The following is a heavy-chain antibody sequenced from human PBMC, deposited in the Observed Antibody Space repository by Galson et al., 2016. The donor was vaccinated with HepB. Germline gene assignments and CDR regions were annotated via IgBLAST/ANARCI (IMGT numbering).Heavy chain of an antibody. V-gene: IGHV3-48*01. CDR1: GFRFSDYN. CDR3: ARPYTYYFGSGSYFDVLHYGMDV. CDR2: ISASSGTI. J-gene: IGHJ6*02. Sequence: SLRLSCAASGFRFSDYNMNWVRQAPGRGLEWVAYISASSGTIYYADSVKRRFTISRDNANNSLTLQMNSLRAEDTAFYYCARPYTYYFGSGSYFDVLHYGMDVWGQGTTVTVSS. D-gene: IGHD3-10*01.